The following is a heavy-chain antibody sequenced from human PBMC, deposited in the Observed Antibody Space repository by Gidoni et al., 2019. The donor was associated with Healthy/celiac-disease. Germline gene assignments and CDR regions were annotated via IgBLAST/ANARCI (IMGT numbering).Heavy chain of an antibody. D-gene: IGHD3-9*01. CDR2: IIPIFGTA. CDR3: ARDLNIDILTGYLSYGMDV. CDR1: GGTFSSYA. J-gene: IGHJ6*02. Sequence: QVQLVQSGAEVKKPGSSVKVSCKASGGTFSSYANSWVRQAPGQGLEWMGGIIPIFGTANYAQKFQGRVTITADESTSTAYMELSSLRSEDTAVYYCARDLNIDILTGYLSYGMDVWGQGTTVTVSS. V-gene: IGHV1-69*01.